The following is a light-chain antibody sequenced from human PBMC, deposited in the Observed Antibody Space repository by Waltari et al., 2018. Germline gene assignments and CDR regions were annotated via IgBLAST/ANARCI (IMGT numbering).Light chain of an antibody. CDR2: KAS. Sequence: DIRMTPSPSSVSASAGDNVTITCRASQTVNAWLAWYQQKPGRAPKFLIHKASSLETGVPSRFRGSGSGTEFTLTISGLQVEDFATYYCQQYNFDPWTFGQGTKVE. CDR3: QQYNFDPWT. J-gene: IGKJ1*01. V-gene: IGKV1-5*03. CDR1: QTVNAW.